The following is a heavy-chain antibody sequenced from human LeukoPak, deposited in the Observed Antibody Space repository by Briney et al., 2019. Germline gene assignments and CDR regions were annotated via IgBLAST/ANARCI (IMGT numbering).Heavy chain of an antibody. V-gene: IGHV3-7*01. J-gene: IGHJ4*02. CDR1: GFTFSSYW. D-gene: IGHD2-2*01. Sequence: PGGSLRLSCAASGFTFSSYWMSWVRQAPGKGLEWVANIKQDGSEKYYVDSVKGRFTISRDNAKNSLYLLMNSLRAEDTAVYYCASGFGFDCSSTSCSYFDYWGQGTLVTVSS. CDR3: ASGFGFDCSSTSCSYFDY. CDR2: IKQDGSEK.